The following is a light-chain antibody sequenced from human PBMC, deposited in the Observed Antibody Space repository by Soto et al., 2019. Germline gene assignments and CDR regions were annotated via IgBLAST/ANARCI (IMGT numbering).Light chain of an antibody. Sequence: VLTQSPFTLSLSPGERATLSCRASQSVGSDLAWYQQEPGQAPRLLIYDTFNRATGIPARFSGSGSGTDFTLTISSLEPEDFAVYFCQQRSNWPRTFGQGTKVDI. CDR2: DTF. J-gene: IGKJ1*01. CDR1: QSVGSD. V-gene: IGKV3-11*01. CDR3: QQRSNWPRT.